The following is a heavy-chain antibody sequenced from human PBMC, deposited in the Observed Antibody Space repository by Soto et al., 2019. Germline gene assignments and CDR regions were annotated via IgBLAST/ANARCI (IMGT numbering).Heavy chain of an antibody. V-gene: IGHV4-34*01. Sequence: SETLSLTCGVSGGSLSGYFWSWIRQSPGKGLEWIGEINYSGSSNYNPSLRSRVTISVDTSKNQFSLKLKTVTAADTAVYYCARGLTPSVVVTANRPFDPWGQGALVTVSS. CDR2: INYSGSS. CDR3: ARGLTPSVVVTANRPFDP. CDR1: GGSLSGYF. D-gene: IGHD2-21*02. J-gene: IGHJ5*02.